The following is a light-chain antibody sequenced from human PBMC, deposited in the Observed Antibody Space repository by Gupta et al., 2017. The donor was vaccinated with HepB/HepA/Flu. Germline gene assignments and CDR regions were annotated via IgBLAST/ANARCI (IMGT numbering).Light chain of an antibody. CDR3: QQDNNWPPRCS. CDR1: QSVSSN. J-gene: IGKJ2*04. Sequence: EIVMTQSPATLSVSPGERATLSCRASQSVSSNLAWYQQKPGQAPRLLIYGASTRATGIPARFSGSGAGTEFTLTISSRQSEDFAVYYCQQDNNWPPRCSFGQGTKLEIK. CDR2: GAS. V-gene: IGKV3-15*01.